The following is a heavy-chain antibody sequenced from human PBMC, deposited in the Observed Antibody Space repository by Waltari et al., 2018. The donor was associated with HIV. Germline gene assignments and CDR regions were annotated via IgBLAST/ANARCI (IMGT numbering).Heavy chain of an antibody. D-gene: IGHD6-19*01. CDR1: GGSISSSSYY. V-gene: IGHV4-39*02. Sequence: QLQLQESGPGLVKPSETLSLTCTVSGGSISSSSYYWGWIRQPRGKGLEWIRSIYYSGGSNNNPTLKRRVTISVDTSKNQFSLELSSVTAADTAVYYCARDQGGIAVAGTPGDYWGQGTLVTVSS. J-gene: IGHJ4*02. CDR3: ARDQGGIAVAGTPGDY. CDR2: IYYSGGS.